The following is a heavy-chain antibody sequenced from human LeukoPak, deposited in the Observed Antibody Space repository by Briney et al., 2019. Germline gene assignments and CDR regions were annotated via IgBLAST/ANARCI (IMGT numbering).Heavy chain of an antibody. CDR1: GGSMSPYH. D-gene: IGHD3-9*01. CDR3: ARKSYDILTGYYPSYFDQ. J-gene: IGHJ4*02. Sequence: SETLSLTCTVSGGSMSPYHWGWIRQPPGKGLEWTGYIYYSGSTNYNPSLKSRVTISIDTSKNQFSLKLSSVTAADTAVYYCARKSYDILTGYYPSYFDQWGQGTLVTVSS. V-gene: IGHV4-59*12. CDR2: IYYSGST.